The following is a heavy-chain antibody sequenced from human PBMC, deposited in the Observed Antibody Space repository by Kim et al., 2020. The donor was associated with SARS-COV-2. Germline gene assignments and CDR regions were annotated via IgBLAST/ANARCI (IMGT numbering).Heavy chain of an antibody. Sequence: SVKVSCKASGGTFSSYAISWVRQAPGQGLEWMGGIIPIFGTANYAQKFQGRVTITADESTSTAYMELSSLRSEDTAVYYCARGSRSDYCSSTSCYVLGAFDIWGQGTMVTVSS. CDR2: IIPIFGTA. D-gene: IGHD2-2*01. CDR1: GGTFSSYA. CDR3: ARGSRSDYCSSTSCYVLGAFDI. V-gene: IGHV1-69*13. J-gene: IGHJ3*02.